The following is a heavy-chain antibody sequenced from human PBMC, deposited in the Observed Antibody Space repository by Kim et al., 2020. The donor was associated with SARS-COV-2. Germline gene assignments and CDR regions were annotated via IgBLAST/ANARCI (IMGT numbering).Heavy chain of an antibody. CDR2: IYYSGST. CDR3: ARQVGDFYDSGGYQDY. Sequence: SETLSLSCTVSGGSISSYYWSWIRQPPGNGLEWIGYIYYSGSTNYNPSLKSRITISVDTSKNQFSLKLSSVTAADTAVYYCARQVGDFYDSGGYQDYWGQGTLVTVSS. CDR1: GGSISSYY. V-gene: IGHV4-59*08. J-gene: IGHJ4*02. D-gene: IGHD3-22*01.